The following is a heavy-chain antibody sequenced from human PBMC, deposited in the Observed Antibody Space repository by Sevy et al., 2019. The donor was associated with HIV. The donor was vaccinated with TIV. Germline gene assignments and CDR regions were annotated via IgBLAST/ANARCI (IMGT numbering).Heavy chain of an antibody. Sequence: GGSLRLSCAVSGFTFDDYAMHWVRQAPGKGLEWVSLISWDGGSTYYADSVKGRFNIVRDNSKNSPYLQLNSLRAEDTALYYCAKPYCLVVAGDYYYSGMDVWGQGTTVTVSS. CDR1: GFTFDDYA. V-gene: IGHV3-43D*03. D-gene: IGHD6-19*01. J-gene: IGHJ6*02. CDR3: AKPYCLVVAGDYYYSGMDV. CDR2: ISWDGGST.